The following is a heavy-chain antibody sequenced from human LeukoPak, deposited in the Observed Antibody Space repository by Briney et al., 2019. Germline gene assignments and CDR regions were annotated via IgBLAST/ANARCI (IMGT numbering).Heavy chain of an antibody. CDR2: IWYDGSNK. D-gene: IGHD4-17*01. J-gene: IGHJ4*02. Sequence: PGRSLRLSCAASGFTFSSYGMHWVRQAPGKGLEWVAVIWYDGSNKYYADSVKGRFTISRDNSKNTLYLQMNSLRAEDTAVYYCAKAEYYGDYLDYWGQGTLVTVSS. CDR1: GFTFSSYG. V-gene: IGHV3-33*06. CDR3: AKAEYYGDYLDY.